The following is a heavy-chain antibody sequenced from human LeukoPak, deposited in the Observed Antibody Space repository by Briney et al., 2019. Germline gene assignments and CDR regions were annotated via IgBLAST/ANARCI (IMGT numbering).Heavy chain of an antibody. Sequence: NASETLSLTCTVSGGSISSSSYYWGWIRQPPGKGLEWIGEINHSGSTNYNPSLKSRVTISVDTSKNQFSLKLSSVTAADTAVYYCARVGGLRFLEWLLYRYAFDIWGQGTMVTVSS. CDR1: GGSISSSSYY. D-gene: IGHD3-3*01. CDR2: INHSGST. J-gene: IGHJ3*02. CDR3: ARVGGLRFLEWLLYRYAFDI. V-gene: IGHV4-39*07.